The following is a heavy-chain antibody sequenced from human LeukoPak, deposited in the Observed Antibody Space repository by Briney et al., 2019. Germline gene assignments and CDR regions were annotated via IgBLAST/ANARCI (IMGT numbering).Heavy chain of an antibody. J-gene: IGHJ4*02. Sequence: AGSLRLSCAASGFSISSYEMNWVRQGPGKGLEWVSHISSSGSTIYYADSAKGRFTSSRDNAKNPLYLQMNSLRAEDTALYYCAKDIRAYGIYYFDYWGQGTLVTVSS. CDR3: AKDIRAYGIYYFDY. CDR2: ISSSGSTI. D-gene: IGHD3-10*01. CDR1: GFSISSYE. V-gene: IGHV3-48*03.